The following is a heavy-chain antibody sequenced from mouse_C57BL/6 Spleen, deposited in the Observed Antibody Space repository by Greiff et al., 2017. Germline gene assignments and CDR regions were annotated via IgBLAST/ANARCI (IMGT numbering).Heavy chain of an antibody. V-gene: IGHV5-9*01. Sequence: DVHLVESGGGLVKPGGSLKLSCAASGFTFSSYTMSWVRQTPEKRLEWVATISGGGGNTYYPDSVKGRFTISRDNAKNTLYLQMSSLRSEDTALYYCARQGDYDGAWFAYWGQGTLVTGSA. J-gene: IGHJ3*01. CDR3: ARQGDYDGAWFAY. CDR1: GFTFSSYT. CDR2: ISGGGGNT. D-gene: IGHD2-4*01.